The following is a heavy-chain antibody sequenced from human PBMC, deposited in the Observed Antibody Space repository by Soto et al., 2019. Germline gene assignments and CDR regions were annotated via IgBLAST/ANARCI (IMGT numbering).Heavy chain of an antibody. V-gene: IGHV2-26*01. CDR1: GFSLSNARMG. Sequence: QVTLKESGPVLVKPTETLTLTCTVSGFSLSNARMGVCWIRQPPGKALEWLAHIFSNDEKFYSTSLKSRLTISMDTSKSQVVLTMTNMDPVDTATYYCARSGAYGDYALNAFDIWGQGTMVTVSS. D-gene: IGHD4-17*01. J-gene: IGHJ3*02. CDR3: ARSGAYGDYALNAFDI. CDR2: IFSNDEK.